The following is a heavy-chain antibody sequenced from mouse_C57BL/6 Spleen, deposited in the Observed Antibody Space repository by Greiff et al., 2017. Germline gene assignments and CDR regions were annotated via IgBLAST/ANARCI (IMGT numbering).Heavy chain of an antibody. Sequence: EVQLQESGPGLVKPSQSLSLTCSVTGYSITSGYYWNWIRQFPGNKLEWMGYISYDGSNNYNPSLTNRISITRDTSKNQFFLKLNSVTTEDTATYYCAREGDGDYDRFAYWGQGTLVTVSA. CDR3: AREGDGDYDRFAY. D-gene: IGHD2-4*01. CDR2: ISYDGSN. J-gene: IGHJ3*01. V-gene: IGHV3-6*01. CDR1: GYSITSGYY.